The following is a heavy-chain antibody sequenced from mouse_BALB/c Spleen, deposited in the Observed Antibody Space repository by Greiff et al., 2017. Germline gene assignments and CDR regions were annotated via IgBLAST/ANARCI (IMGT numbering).Heavy chain of an antibody. CDR3: ARPPYLDY. Sequence: DVKLVESGGGLVKPGGSLKLSCAASGFAFSSYDMSWVRQTPEKRLEWVAYISSGGGSTYYPDSVKGRFTISRDNAKNTLYLQMSSLKSEDTAMYYCARPPYLDYWGQGTTLTVSS. CDR1: GFAFSSYD. CDR2: ISSGGGST. J-gene: IGHJ2*01. V-gene: IGHV5-12-1*01.